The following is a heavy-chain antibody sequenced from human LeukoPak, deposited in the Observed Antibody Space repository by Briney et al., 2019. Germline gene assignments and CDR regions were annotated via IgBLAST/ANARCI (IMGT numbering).Heavy chain of an antibody. D-gene: IGHD3-22*01. CDR1: GFTFSSYG. CDR2: IRYDGSNK. Sequence: GGSLRLSCAASGFTFSSYGMHWVRQAPGKGLEWVAFIRYDGSNKYYADSVKGRFTISRDNSKNTLYLQMNSLRAEDTAVYYCAKDDLVYYYDSSGWSYFDYWGQGTLVTVSS. V-gene: IGHV3-30*02. J-gene: IGHJ4*02. CDR3: AKDDLVYYYDSSGWSYFDY.